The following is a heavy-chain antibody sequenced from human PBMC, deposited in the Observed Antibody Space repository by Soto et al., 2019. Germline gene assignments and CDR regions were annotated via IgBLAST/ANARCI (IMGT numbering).Heavy chain of an antibody. CDR2: INHSGST. CDR1: GGSFSGYY. CDR3: ASHWNRYYYGMDV. J-gene: IGHJ6*02. V-gene: IGHV4-34*01. D-gene: IGHD1-1*01. Sequence: PSETLSLTCALYGGSFSGYYRSWIRQPPGKGLEWIGEINHSGSTNYNPSLKSRVTISVDTSKNQFSLKLSSVTAADTAVYYCASHWNRYYYGMDVWGQGTTVTVSS.